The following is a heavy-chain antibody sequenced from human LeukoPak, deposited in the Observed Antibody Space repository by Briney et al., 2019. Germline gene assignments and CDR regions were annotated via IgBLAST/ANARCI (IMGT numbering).Heavy chain of an antibody. CDR2: IYPADSET. CDR1: GSTFTSHW. D-gene: IGHD2-2*01. CDR3: ATPTTGCSSTSCYLLF. J-gene: IGHJ4*02. V-gene: IGHV5-51*01. Sequence: GESLKISCKDSGSTFTSHWIGWVRQMPGKGLEWMGVIYPADSETTYRPSFQGQVTISADKSISTAYLQWSSLKASDTAMYYCATPTTGCSSTSCYLLFWGQGTLVTVSS.